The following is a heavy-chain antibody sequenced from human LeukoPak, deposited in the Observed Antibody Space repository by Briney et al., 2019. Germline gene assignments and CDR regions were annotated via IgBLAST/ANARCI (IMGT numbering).Heavy chain of an antibody. D-gene: IGHD3-22*01. CDR1: GGSISSYY. CDR3: ARGPHYYDSSGYLYWYFDL. J-gene: IGHJ2*01. V-gene: IGHV4-59*08. CDR2: IYYSGST. Sequence: SETLSLTCTVSGGSISSYYWSWIRQPPGKGLEWIGYIYYSGSTNYNPSLKSRVTMSVDTSKNQFSLKLSSVTAADTAVYYCARGPHYYDSSGYLYWYFDLWGRGTLVTVSS.